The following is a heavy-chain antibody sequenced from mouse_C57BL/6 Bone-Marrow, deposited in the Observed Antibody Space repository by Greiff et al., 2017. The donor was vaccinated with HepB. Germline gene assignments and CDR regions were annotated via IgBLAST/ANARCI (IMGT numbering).Heavy chain of an antibody. D-gene: IGHD2-4*01. J-gene: IGHJ3*01. CDR2: IYCDDDK. CDR3: ARYYDCGFAY. V-gene: IGHV8-12*01. Sequence: QVTLKESGPRILQSSQTLSLSCSFSGFSLSTSGMGVSWIRQPSGKGLEGLVHIYCDDDKRYNPSLKSRLTISKDTSSNQIILTITSVDTADTATCYCARYYDCGFAYWGQGTLVTVSA. CDR1: GFSLSTSGMG.